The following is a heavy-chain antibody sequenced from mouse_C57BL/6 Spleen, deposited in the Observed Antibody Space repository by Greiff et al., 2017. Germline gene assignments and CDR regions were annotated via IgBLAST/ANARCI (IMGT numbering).Heavy chain of an antibody. Sequence: QVQLQQPGAELVKPGASVKMSCKASGYTFTSYWITWVKQRPGQGLEWIGDIYPGSGSTNYNEKFKSKATLTVDTSSSTAYMQLSSLTSEDSAVYYCARHGSSLYYAMDYWGQGTSVTVSS. CDR1: GYTFTSYW. CDR2: IYPGSGST. CDR3: ARHGSSLYYAMDY. J-gene: IGHJ4*01. D-gene: IGHD1-1*01. V-gene: IGHV1-55*01.